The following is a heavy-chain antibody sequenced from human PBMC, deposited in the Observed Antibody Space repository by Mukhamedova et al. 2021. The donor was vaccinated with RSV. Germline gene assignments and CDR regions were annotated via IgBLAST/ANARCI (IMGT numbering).Heavy chain of an antibody. J-gene: IGHJ3*02. CDR3: AGAEGHDAFDI. V-gene: IGHV1-69*01. D-gene: IGHD3-16*01. Sequence: QWYQRRVTITADESTSTAYMELSSLRSEDTAVYYCAGAEGHDAFDIWGQGTMVTVSS.